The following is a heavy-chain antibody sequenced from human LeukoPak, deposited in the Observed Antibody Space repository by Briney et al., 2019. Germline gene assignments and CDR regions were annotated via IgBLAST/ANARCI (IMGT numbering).Heavy chain of an antibody. Sequence: ASVKVSCKASGYTFTGYYMHWVRQAPGQGLEWMGWISPNSGGTNYAQKFQGRVTMTRDTSISTAYMELSRLRSDDTAVYYCARAWSVSGSGDYWGQGTLVTVSS. CDR2: ISPNSGGT. D-gene: IGHD5-12*01. CDR3: ARAWSVSGSGDY. V-gene: IGHV1-2*02. J-gene: IGHJ4*02. CDR1: GYTFTGYY.